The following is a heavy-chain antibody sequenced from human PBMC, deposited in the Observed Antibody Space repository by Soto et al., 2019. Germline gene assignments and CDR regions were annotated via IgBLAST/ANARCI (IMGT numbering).Heavy chain of an antibody. V-gene: IGHV4-59*01. Sequence: SETLSLTCTLSCGSIIGYYWSWIRQPPGKGLEWIGYVYYSGSTKYNPSLESRVTISVDMSNNQFSLMLTSVTAADTAVYYCAKYRRTDAEGYRLDFWGQGTLVTVSS. CDR1: CGSIIGYY. CDR2: VYYSGST. CDR3: AKYRRTDAEGYRLDF. D-gene: IGHD5-12*01. J-gene: IGHJ4*02.